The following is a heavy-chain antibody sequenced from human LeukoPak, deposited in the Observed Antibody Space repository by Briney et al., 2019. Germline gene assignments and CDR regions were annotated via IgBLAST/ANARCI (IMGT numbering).Heavy chain of an antibody. CDR3: AKDSLTPNSNAPFDY. Sequence: GGSLRLSCAASGFTFSSCAMSWVRQAPGKGLEWVSAISGSGGSTYYADSVKGRFTISRDNSKNTLYLQMNSLRAEDTAVYYCAKDSLTPNSNAPFDYWGQGTLVTVSS. CDR1: GFTFSSCA. J-gene: IGHJ4*02. D-gene: IGHD4-11*01. V-gene: IGHV3-23*01. CDR2: ISGSGGST.